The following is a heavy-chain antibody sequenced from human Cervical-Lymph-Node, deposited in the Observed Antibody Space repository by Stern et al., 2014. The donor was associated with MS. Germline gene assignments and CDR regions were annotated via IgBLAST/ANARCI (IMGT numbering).Heavy chain of an antibody. V-gene: IGHV1-8*01. CDR1: GYTFTSYD. CDR2: MNPNSGNT. CDR3: ARTITIFGVVIIGWFDP. Sequence: VQLVESGAEVKKPGASVKVSCKASGYTFTSYDINWVRQATGQGLEWMGWMNPNSGNTGYAQKFQGRVTMTRTTSISTAYMELSSLRSEDTAVYYCARTITIFGVVIIGWFDPWGQGTLVTVSS. D-gene: IGHD3-3*01. J-gene: IGHJ5*02.